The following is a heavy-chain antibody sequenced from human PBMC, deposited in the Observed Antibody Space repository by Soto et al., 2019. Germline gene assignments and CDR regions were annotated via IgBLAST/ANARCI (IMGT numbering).Heavy chain of an antibody. J-gene: IGHJ4*02. V-gene: IGHV3-30-3*01. CDR2: TSYDGDNQ. CDR3: ARGRDSYAYLPLWPVDY. D-gene: IGHD5-18*01. CDR1: GFAFSSYA. Sequence: HPGGSLRLSCAASGFAFSSYAMHWVRQAPGKGLEWVTVTSYDGDNQYYADSVKGRFTVSRDNSKNTVYLQMNSLRPDDTALYYCARGRDSYAYLPLWPVDYWGQGTLVTVSS.